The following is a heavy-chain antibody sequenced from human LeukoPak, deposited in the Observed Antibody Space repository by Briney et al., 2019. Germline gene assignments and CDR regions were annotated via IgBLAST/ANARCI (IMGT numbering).Heavy chain of an antibody. Sequence: GGSLRLSCAASGFTFSSYGMHWVRQAPGKGLEWVAVIWYDGSNKYYADSVKGRFTISRDNSKDTLYLQMNSLRAEDTAVYYCARGFRIAVTADAFDIWGQGTIVTVSS. D-gene: IGHD6-19*01. CDR2: IWYDGSNK. J-gene: IGHJ3*02. V-gene: IGHV3-33*01. CDR1: GFTFSSYG. CDR3: ARGFRIAVTADAFDI.